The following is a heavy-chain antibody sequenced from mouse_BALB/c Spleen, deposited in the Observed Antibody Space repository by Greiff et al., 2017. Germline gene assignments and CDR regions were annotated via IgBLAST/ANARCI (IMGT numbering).Heavy chain of an antibody. CDR2: IYPGGGYT. CDR3: ARFTTVVATDY. V-gene: IGHV1-63*02. D-gene: IGHD1-1*01. Sequence: QVQLQQSGAELVRPGTSVKISCKASGYTFTNYWLGWVKQRPGHGLERIGDIYPGGGYTNYNEKFKGKATLTADTSSSTAYMQLSSLTSEDSAVYFCARFTTVVATDYWGQGTSVTVSS. CDR1: GYTFTNYW. J-gene: IGHJ4*01.